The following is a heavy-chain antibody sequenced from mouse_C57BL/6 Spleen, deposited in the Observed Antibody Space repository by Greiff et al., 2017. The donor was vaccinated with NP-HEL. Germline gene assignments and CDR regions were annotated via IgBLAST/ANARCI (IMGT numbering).Heavy chain of an antibody. D-gene: IGHD2-2*01. Sequence: QVQLQQPGAELVMPGASVKLSCKASGYTFTSYWMHWVKQRPGQGLEWIGEIDPSDSYTNYNQKFKGKSTLTVDKSSSTAYMQLSSLTSEDSAVYYCAREPRSTMVTRDFDYWGQGTTLTVSS. J-gene: IGHJ2*01. CDR3: AREPRSTMVTRDFDY. CDR1: GYTFTSYW. CDR2: IDPSDSYT. V-gene: IGHV1-69*01.